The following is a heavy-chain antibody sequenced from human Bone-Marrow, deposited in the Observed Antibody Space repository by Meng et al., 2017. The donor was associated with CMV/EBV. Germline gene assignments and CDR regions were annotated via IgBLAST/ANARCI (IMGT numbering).Heavy chain of an antibody. D-gene: IGHD3-10*01. Sequence: GESLKISCAASGFTFSSYGMHWVRQAPGKGLEWVAFIRYDGSNKYYADSVKGRFTISRDNSKNTLYLQMNSLRAEDTAVYYCAKDRGVTHFAYWGQGTRVTCSS. V-gene: IGHV3-30*02. CDR3: AKDRGVTHFAY. CDR2: IRYDGSNK. CDR1: GFTFSSYG. J-gene: IGHJ4*02.